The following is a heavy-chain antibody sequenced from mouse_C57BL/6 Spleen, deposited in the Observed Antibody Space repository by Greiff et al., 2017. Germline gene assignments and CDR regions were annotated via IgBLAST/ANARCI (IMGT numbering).Heavy chain of an antibody. CDR3: ARDGDYDVGDYFDY. Sequence: EVHLVESGGGLVKPGGSLKLSCAASGFTFSSYAMSWVRQTPEKRLEWVATISDGGSYTYYPDNVKGRFTISRDNAKNNLYLQMSHLKSEDTAMYYCARDGDYDVGDYFDYWGQGTTLTVSS. J-gene: IGHJ2*01. CDR2: ISDGGSYT. D-gene: IGHD2-4*01. CDR1: GFTFSSYA. V-gene: IGHV5-4*01.